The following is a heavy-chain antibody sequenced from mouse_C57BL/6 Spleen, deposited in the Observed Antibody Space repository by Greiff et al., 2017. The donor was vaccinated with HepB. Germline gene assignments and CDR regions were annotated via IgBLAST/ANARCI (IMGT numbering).Heavy chain of an antibody. V-gene: IGHV6-6*01. CDR2: IRNKANNHAT. D-gene: IGHD3-3*01. CDR3: TRKGGRGYAMDY. Sequence: EVQLQESGGGLVQPGGSMKLSCAASGFTFSDAWMDWVRQSPEKGLEWVAEIRNKANNHATYYAESVKGRFTISRDDSKSSVYLQMNSLRAEDTGIYYWTRKGGRGYAMDYWGQGTSVTVSS. J-gene: IGHJ4*01. CDR1: GFTFSDAW.